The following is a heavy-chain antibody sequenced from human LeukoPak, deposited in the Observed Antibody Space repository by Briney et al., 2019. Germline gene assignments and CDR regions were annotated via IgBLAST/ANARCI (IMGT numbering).Heavy chain of an antibody. V-gene: IGHV4-39*01. D-gene: IGHD6-19*01. CDR3: ARRPGIAVAVYGPNFDY. Sequence: SETLSLTCTVSGVSISSSNSYWGWIRQPPGKGLEWIGSIYYSGNTYYNASLKSQVSISIDTSRNQFSLKLTSVTAADTAVYYCARRPGIAVAVYGPNFDYWGQGTLVTVSS. CDR2: IYYSGNT. J-gene: IGHJ4*02. CDR1: GVSISSSNSY.